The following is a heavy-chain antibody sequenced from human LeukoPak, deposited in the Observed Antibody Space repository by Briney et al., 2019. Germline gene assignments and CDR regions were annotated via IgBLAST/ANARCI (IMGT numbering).Heavy chain of an antibody. Sequence: PGGSLRLSCAASGFTFSSYGMHWVRQAPGKGLEWVAVISYDGSNKYYADSVKGRFTISRDNSKNTLYLQMNSLRAEDTAVYYCAKDLAVESDYSMDVWGQGTTVTVSS. D-gene: IGHD2-2*01. CDR2: ISYDGSNK. V-gene: IGHV3-30*18. J-gene: IGHJ6*02. CDR1: GFTFSSYG. CDR3: AKDLAVESDYSMDV.